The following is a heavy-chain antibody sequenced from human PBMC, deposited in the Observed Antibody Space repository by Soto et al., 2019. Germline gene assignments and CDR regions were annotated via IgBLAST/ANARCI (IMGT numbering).Heavy chain of an antibody. Sequence: GGSLRLSCAASGFTFSSYAMSWVRQAPGKGLEWVSAISGSGGHTYYADSVKGRFTISRDNSKSTLYLQMNSLRAEDMALYYCAKGHIATAGQTADYWGQGTLVTVSS. CDR1: GFTFSSYA. V-gene: IGHV3-23*01. CDR2: ISGSGGHT. D-gene: IGHD6-13*01. J-gene: IGHJ4*02. CDR3: AKGHIATAGQTADY.